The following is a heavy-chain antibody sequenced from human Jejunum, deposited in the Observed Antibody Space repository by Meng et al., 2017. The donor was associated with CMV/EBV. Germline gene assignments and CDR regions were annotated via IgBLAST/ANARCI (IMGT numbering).Heavy chain of an antibody. CDR3: ARGGGTGTFGFFYYGVDV. J-gene: IGHJ6*02. Sequence: YNRHWVRQAPGKPLEWVSRIGWDGADTFYADSVKGRFSITRDNSENSLYLEMNRLTTEDTALYFCARGGGTGTFGFFYYGVDVWGQGTTVTVSS. D-gene: IGHD3-16*01. CDR1: YN. CDR2: IGWDGADT. V-gene: IGHV3-43*01.